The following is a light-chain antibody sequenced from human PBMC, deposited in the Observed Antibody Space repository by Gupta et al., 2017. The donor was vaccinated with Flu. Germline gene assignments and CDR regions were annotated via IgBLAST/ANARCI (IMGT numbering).Light chain of an antibody. J-gene: IGLJ3*02. CDR2: KND. Sequence: QSSLTQPPSASGSPGLRAIISCSGGSSNVGRYYVSWYQQLPGTAPKLLSYKNDKRPSGVPDRFSGSKSGTSASLAISGLRAEDEADDYCASWAGSRCGWVFGGGTKLTVL. CDR3: ASWAGSRCGWV. V-gene: IGLV1-47*01. CDR1: SSNVGRYY.